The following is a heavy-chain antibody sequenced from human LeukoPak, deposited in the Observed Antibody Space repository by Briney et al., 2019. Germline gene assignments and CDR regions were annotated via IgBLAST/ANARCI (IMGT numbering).Heavy chain of an antibody. CDR1: GFTFSNYA. Sequence: GGSLRLSCAASGFTFSNYAMTWVRQAPGKGLEWVSTISGSGGRTYYADSVKGRFTISRDNSKNTLYLQMNSLRAEDTAVYYCAKGLLDYYDSSGYFDYWGQGTLVTVSS. CDR2: ISGSGGRT. CDR3: AKGLLDYYDSSGYFDY. V-gene: IGHV3-23*01. J-gene: IGHJ4*02. D-gene: IGHD3-22*01.